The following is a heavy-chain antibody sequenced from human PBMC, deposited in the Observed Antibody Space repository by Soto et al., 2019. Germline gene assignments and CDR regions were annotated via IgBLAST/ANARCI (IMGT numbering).Heavy chain of an antibody. J-gene: IGHJ6*02. CDR3: ATHTVVTPGNYYSGMDV. CDR1: GGTFSSYA. Sequence: QVQLVQSEAEVKKPGSSVKVSCKASGGTFSSYAISWVRQAPGQGLEWMGGLIPIFGTADYAQKFQGRVTITADESTSTAYMELSSLRSDDTAVYYCATHTVVTPGNYYSGMDVWGQGTTVTVSS. V-gene: IGHV1-69*12. CDR2: LIPIFGTA. D-gene: IGHD4-4*01.